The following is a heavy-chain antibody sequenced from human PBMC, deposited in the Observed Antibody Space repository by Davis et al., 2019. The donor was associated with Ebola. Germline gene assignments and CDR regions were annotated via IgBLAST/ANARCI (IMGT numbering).Heavy chain of an antibody. D-gene: IGHD2-15*01. Sequence: GESLKISCAASGFTFSHYWMHWVRRVPGTGLLWVSRINADGSDTDYADSVKGRFTISRDAAQRTLHLQMNRLRAEDTACYYCARDPAAYIVVVVGATPHFDDWGQGALVTVSS. V-gene: IGHV3-74*01. J-gene: IGHJ4*02. CDR2: INADGSDT. CDR1: GFTFSHYW. CDR3: ARDPAAYIVVVVGATPHFDD.